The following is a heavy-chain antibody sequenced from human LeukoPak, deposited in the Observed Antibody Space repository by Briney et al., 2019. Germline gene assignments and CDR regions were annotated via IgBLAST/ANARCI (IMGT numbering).Heavy chain of an antibody. CDR1: GYTFTGHY. Sequence: ASVKVSCTASGYTFTGHYMHWVRQAPGQGLEWMGWINPISGGTNYAQNFQGRVIMTRDTSISTAYMELSSLRSDDTAIYYCARDGVRKPQRNWFDPWGQGTLVTVSS. J-gene: IGHJ5*02. CDR3: ARDGVRKPQRNWFDP. CDR2: INPISGGT. V-gene: IGHV1-2*02. D-gene: IGHD3-10*01.